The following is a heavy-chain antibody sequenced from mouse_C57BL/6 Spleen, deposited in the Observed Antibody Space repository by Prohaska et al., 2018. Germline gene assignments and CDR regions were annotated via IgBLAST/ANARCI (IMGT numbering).Heavy chain of an antibody. V-gene: IGHV5-9-1*02. CDR1: GFTFSSYA. CDR3: TRDHYDGYYYYYAMDY. CDR2: ISSGGDYI. D-gene: IGHD2-3*01. Sequence: CAASGFTFSSYAMSWVRQTPEKRLEWVAYISSGGDYIYYADTVKGRFTISRDNARNTLYLQMSSLKSEDTAMYYCTRDHYDGYYYYYAMDYWGQGTSVTVSS. J-gene: IGHJ4*01.